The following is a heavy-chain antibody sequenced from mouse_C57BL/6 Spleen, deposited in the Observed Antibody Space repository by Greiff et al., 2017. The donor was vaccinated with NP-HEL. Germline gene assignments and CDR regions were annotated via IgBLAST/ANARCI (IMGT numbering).Heavy chain of an antibody. CDR1: GYTFTSYW. CDR2: IYPGSGST. D-gene: IGHD1-1*01. J-gene: IGHJ3*01. Sequence: VQLQQPGAELVKPGASVKMSCKASGYTFTSYWITWVKQRPGQGLEWIGDIYPGSGSTNYNEKFKSKATLTVDPSSSTAYMQLSSLTSEDSAVYYCAREGVYYYGSSYAYWGQGTLVTVSA. CDR3: AREGVYYYGSSYAY. V-gene: IGHV1-55*01.